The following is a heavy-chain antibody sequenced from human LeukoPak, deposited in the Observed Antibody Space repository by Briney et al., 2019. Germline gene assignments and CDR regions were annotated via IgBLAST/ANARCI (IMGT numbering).Heavy chain of an antibody. Sequence: SETLSLTCTVSGGSISSYYWSWIRQPPGKGLEWIGYIYYSGSTNYNPSLKSRVTISVDTSKNQFSLKLSSVTAVDTAVYYCARGDSSGYYLTFDYWGQGTLVTVSS. CDR1: GGSISSYY. J-gene: IGHJ4*02. CDR3: ARGDSSGYYLTFDY. CDR2: IYYSGST. D-gene: IGHD3-22*01. V-gene: IGHV4-59*01.